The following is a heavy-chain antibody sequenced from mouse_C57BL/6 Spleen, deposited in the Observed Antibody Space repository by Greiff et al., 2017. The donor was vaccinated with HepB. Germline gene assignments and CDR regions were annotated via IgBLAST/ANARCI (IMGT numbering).Heavy chain of an antibody. CDR1: GYAFSSSW. D-gene: IGHD1-1*01. Sequence: VKLQESGPELVKPGASVKISCKASGYAFSSSWMNWVKQRPGKGLEWIGRIYPGDGDTNYNGKFKGKATLTADKSSSTAYMQLSSLTSEDSAVYFCARMVGYYYGSSYFDYWGQGTTLTVSS. CDR2: IYPGDGDT. J-gene: IGHJ2*01. V-gene: IGHV1-82*01. CDR3: ARMVGYYYGSSYFDY.